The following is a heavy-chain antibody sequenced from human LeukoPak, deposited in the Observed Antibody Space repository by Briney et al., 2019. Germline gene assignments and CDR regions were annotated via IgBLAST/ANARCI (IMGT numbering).Heavy chain of an antibody. CDR2: IYYSGST. D-gene: IGHD2-2*01. CDR1: GGSISSYY. J-gene: IGHJ5*02. V-gene: IGHV4-59*08. CDR3: ARHQFRRYCSSTSCLSGFDP. Sequence: SETLSLTCTVSGGSISSYYWSWIRQPPGKGLEWIGYIYYSGSTNYNPSLKSRVTISVDTSKNQFSLKLSSVTAADTAVYYCARHQFRRYCSSTSCLSGFDPWGQGTLVTVSS.